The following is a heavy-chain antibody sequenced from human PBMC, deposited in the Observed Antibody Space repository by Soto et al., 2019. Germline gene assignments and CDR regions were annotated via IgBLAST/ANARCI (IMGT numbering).Heavy chain of an antibody. J-gene: IGHJ4*02. CDR3: ARDAAAGLNDY. Sequence: QVQLVQSGAEVKKPGASVKVSCKASGYTFTSYGISWVRQAPGQGLEWMGWISAYNGNTKYAQKCQGRVTMTTDTSTSTDYMEVRSLRSDDTAVYYCARDAAAGLNDYWGQGTLVTVSS. D-gene: IGHD6-13*01. CDR1: GYTFTSYG. V-gene: IGHV1-18*01. CDR2: ISAYNGNT.